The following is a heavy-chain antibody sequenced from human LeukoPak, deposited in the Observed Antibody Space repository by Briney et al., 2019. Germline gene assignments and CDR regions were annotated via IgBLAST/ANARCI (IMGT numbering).Heavy chain of an antibody. CDR1: GGTFSSYA. D-gene: IGHD2-15*01. CDR2: IIPIFGTA. J-gene: IGHJ4*02. V-gene: IGHV1-69*06. Sequence: SVKVSCKASGGTFSSYAISWVRQAPGQGLEWMGGIIPIFGTANYAQKFQGRVTITADKSTSTAYMELSSLRSEDTAVYYCARARGGHCSGGSCPTTVTSLDYWGQGTLVTVSS. CDR3: ARARGGHCSGGSCPTTVTSLDY.